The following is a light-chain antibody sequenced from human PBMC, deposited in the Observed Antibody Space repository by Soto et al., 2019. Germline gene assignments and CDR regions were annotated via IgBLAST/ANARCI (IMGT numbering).Light chain of an antibody. Sequence: AIRMTQSPSSFSASTGDRVTITCRASQGISSYLAWYQQKPGKDPKLLIYAASTLQSGVPSRFSGSGSGTDFPLTINCLQSEAFAPPYDQPYYSYPHTFGEAPKVEVK. CDR3: QPYYSYPHT. V-gene: IGKV1-8*01. J-gene: IGKJ1*01. CDR1: QGISSY. CDR2: AAS.